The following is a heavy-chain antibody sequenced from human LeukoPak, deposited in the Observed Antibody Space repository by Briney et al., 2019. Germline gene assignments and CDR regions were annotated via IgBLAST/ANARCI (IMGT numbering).Heavy chain of an antibody. CDR1: GYTFTNYD. CDR2: INPNSGNT. CDR3: EREGKFSDTFQFVFDI. V-gene: IGHV1-8*02. D-gene: IGHD2/OR15-2a*01. J-gene: IGHJ3*02. Sequence: GASVKVSCKASGYTFTNYDINWVRQATGQGLEWMGWINPNSGNTDYAQKFQGRVTMTTDTSTTTAYLELRSLRSEDTDVYYYEREGKFSDTFQFVFDIWGQGTMVTVSS.